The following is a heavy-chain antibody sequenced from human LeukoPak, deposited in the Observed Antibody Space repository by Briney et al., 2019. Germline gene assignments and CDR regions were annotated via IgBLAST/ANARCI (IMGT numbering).Heavy chain of an antibody. CDR1: GFTFSRYS. V-gene: IGHV3-21*01. D-gene: IGHD2-15*01. Sequence: GGSLRLSCAASGFTFSRYSMNWVRQAPGKGLEWVAWISSSRDHIYYAESVKGRVTISRDNAKSSLYLQMNSLRAEDTAVYYCSTRYCSGSSCYALDHWGQGTLVTVSS. CDR2: ISSSRDHI. J-gene: IGHJ4*01. CDR3: STRYCSGSSCYALDH.